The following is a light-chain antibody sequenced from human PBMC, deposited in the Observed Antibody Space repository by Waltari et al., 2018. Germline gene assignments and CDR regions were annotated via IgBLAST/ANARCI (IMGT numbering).Light chain of an antibody. J-gene: IGLJ1*01. V-gene: IGLV2-23*02. Sequence: SALTQPDSVSAAPGQTITLSCTGTSSDIEKSNYVYWYQHLPGKVPKVMISEVTKRPSGVSNRFSGSKSGNTASLTISGLQADDEAEYYCCSDAGSGTYVFGTGTKLTVV. CDR3: CSDAGSGTYV. CDR1: SSDIEKSNY. CDR2: EVT.